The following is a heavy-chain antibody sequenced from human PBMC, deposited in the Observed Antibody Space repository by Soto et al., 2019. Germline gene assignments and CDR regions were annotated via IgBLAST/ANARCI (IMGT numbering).Heavy chain of an antibody. J-gene: IGHJ4*02. V-gene: IGHV4-4*02. CDR1: SGSISSSNW. CDR2: IYHSGST. D-gene: IGHD5-12*01. CDR3: ARSGYDLITNYFDY. Sequence: SETLSLTCAVSSGSISSSNWWSWVRQPPGKGLEWIGEIYHSGSTNYNPSLKSRVTISVDKSKNQFSLKLSSVTAADTAVYYCARSGYDLITNYFDYWGQGTLVTVSS.